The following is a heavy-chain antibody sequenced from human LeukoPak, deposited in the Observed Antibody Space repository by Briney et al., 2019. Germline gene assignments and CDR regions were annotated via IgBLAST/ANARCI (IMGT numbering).Heavy chain of an antibody. V-gene: IGHV3-48*03. CDR2: ISARGNRR. CDR3: ARATHPRTLGDNYYLDS. Sequence: PGGSLRLSCAVSGFIFSSYDMNWVRHAPGEGLEWVSFISARGNRRFYADSVKGRFTISRDNDKNSLYLKMNSLRVEDTAVYYCARATHPRTLGDNYYLDSWGQGTLLSVSS. CDR1: GFIFSSYD. D-gene: IGHD1-1*01. J-gene: IGHJ4*02.